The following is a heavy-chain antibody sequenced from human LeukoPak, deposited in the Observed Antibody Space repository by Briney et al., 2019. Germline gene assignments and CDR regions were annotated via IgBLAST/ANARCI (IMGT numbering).Heavy chain of an antibody. J-gene: IGHJ5*02. V-gene: IGHV3-30-3*01. CDR2: ISYDGSNK. D-gene: IGHD3-10*01. Sequence: GGSLRLSCAASGFTFSSYAMHWVRQAPGKGLEWVAVISYDGSNKYYADSVKGRFTISRDNSKNTLYLQMNSLRAEDTAVYYCARMYYYGSGSYYNNWFDPWGQGTLVTVSS. CDR1: GFTFSSYA. CDR3: ARMYYYGSGSYYNNWFDP.